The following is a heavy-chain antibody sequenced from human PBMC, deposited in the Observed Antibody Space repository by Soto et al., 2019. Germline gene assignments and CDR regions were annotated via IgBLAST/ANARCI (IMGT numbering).Heavy chain of an antibody. V-gene: IGHV3-48*03. CDR3: ARLDCSSTSCYRHYGMDV. CDR2: ISSSGSTI. J-gene: IGHJ6*02. CDR1: GFTFSSYE. Sequence: GSLRLSCAAPGFTFSSYEMNWVRQAPGKGLEWVSYISSSGSTIYYADSVKGRFTISRDNAKNSLYLQMNSLRAEDTAVYYCARLDCSSTSCYRHYGMDVWGQGTTVTVSS. D-gene: IGHD2-2*02.